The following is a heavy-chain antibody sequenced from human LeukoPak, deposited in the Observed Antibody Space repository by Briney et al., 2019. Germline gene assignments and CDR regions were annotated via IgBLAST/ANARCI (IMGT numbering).Heavy chain of an antibody. J-gene: IGHJ4*02. CDR3: ARARPYSSGWYDY. Sequence: SVKVSCKASGGTFSSYAISWVRQAPGQGLEWMGRTIPILGIANYAQKFQGRVTITADKSTSTAYMEPSRLRSDDTAVYYCARARPYSSGWYDYWGQGTLVTVSS. CDR2: TIPILGIA. D-gene: IGHD6-19*01. CDR1: GGTFSSYA. V-gene: IGHV1-69*04.